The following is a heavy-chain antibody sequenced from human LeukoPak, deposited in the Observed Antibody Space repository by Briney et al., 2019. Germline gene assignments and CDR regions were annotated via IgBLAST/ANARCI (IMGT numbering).Heavy chain of an antibody. J-gene: IGHJ3*02. V-gene: IGHV3-53*01. CDR3: ASPSEDYGDYSDAFDI. CDR1: GFTVSSNY. CDR2: IYSGGST. Sequence: GGSLRLSCAASGFTVSSNYMSWVRQAPGKGLEWDSVIYSGGSTYYADSVKGRFTISRDNSKNTLYLQMNSLRAEDTAVYYCASPSEDYGDYSDAFDIWGQGTMVTVSS. D-gene: IGHD4-17*01.